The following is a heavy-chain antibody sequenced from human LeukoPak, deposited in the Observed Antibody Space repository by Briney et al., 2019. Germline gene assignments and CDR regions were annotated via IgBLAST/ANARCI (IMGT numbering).Heavy chain of an antibody. D-gene: IGHD2-2*01. CDR1: GFTFSSYW. CDR2: IKEDGSSV. Sequence: GGSLRLSCAASGFTFSSYWMSWVRLAPGKGLEWVGNIKEDGSSVNYVDSVRGRFTTSRDNAKNALYLQMNSLRVEDTAVYYCAREIPGAMTAFDIWGQGTMVTVSS. CDR3: AREIPGAMTAFDI. V-gene: IGHV3-7*01. J-gene: IGHJ3*02.